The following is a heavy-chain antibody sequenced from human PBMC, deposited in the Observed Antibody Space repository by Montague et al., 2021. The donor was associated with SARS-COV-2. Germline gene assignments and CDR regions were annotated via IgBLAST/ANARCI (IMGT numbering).Heavy chain of an antibody. D-gene: IGHD7-27*01. V-gene: IGHV2-70*11. CDR2: IDWDGDK. Sequence: PALVKPTQTLTLTCTFSGFSLRTAGTCVSWIRQPPGKAPQWLARIDWDGDKYYSRTLETRVSISTDTAKTQVVLTMTNVDPMDTATYYCVRLSGVAPRCYYEGMDVWGQGTAVTVSS. CDR1: GFSLRTAGTC. J-gene: IGHJ6*02. CDR3: VRLSGVAPRCYYEGMDV.